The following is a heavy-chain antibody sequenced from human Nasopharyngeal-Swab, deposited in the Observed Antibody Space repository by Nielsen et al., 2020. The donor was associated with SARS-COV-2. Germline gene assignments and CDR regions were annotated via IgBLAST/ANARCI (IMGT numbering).Heavy chain of an antibody. CDR2: INHSGST. Sequence: ALDGGSFSGYYWSWNRQLPGKGLEWIGEINHSGSTNYNPSLKSRVTISVETSKNQFSLKLSSVTAADTAVYYCARGGYSGYDSSNWFDPWGQGTLVTVSS. V-gene: IGHV4-34*01. J-gene: IGHJ5*02. CDR3: ARGGYSGYDSSNWFDP. D-gene: IGHD5-12*01. CDR1: GGSFSGYY.